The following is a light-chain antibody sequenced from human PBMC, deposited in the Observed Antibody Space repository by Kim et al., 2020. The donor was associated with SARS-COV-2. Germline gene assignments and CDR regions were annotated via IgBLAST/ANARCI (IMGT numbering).Light chain of an antibody. CDR2: DVS. J-gene: IGLJ1*01. Sequence: QSALTQPASVSGSPGQSITISCTGTSSDVGGYNYVSWYQQHTGKAPKVMIYDVSKRPSGVSNRFSGSKSGNTASLTISGLQAEDEADYYCSSYTSSSTYVFGTGTKV. V-gene: IGLV2-14*01. CDR1: SSDVGGYNY. CDR3: SSYTSSSTYV.